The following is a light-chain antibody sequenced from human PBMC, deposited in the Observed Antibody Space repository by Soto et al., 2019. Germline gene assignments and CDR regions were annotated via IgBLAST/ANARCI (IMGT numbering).Light chain of an antibody. V-gene: IGKV3-15*01. CDR3: QQYHIRPYT. CDR1: QSVSSL. Sequence: IVLTQSPATLSVSPGERVTLSCRASQSVSSLLAWYQQKPRQPPTLLMYDTSTRATGIPARFSGSGSGTDFTLTISSLQSEDLAIYYCQQYHIRPYTFGQGTKVDIK. CDR2: DTS. J-gene: IGKJ2*01.